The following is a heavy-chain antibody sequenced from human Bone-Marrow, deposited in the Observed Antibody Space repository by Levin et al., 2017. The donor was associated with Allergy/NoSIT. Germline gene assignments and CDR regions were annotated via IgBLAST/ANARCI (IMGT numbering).Heavy chain of an antibody. D-gene: IGHD1-14*01. CDR3: ARENNKGMDA. J-gene: IGHJ6*02. V-gene: IGHV3-30*03. CDR2: MSFNGSEE. Sequence: GGSLRLSCEASGFTFSNYAMHWVRQAPGKGLEWLAVMSFNGSEEFYADSVKGRLTVSRDNSKNALYVQINSLRLEDTAVYYCARENNKGMDAWGQGTAVTVS. CDR1: GFTFSNYA.